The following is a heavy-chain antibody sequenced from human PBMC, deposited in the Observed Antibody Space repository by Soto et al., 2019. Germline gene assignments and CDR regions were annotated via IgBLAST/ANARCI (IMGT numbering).Heavy chain of an antibody. CDR1: GGSISSYY. CDR3: ARAPPGGYYDILTGPGSMDV. D-gene: IGHD3-9*01. Sequence: SETLSLTCTVSGGSISSYYWSWIRQPPGKGLEWIGYIYYSGSTNYDPSLKSRVTISVDTSKNQFSLKLSSVTAADTAVYYCARAPPGGYYDILTGPGSMDVWGKGTTVTVSS. CDR2: IYYSGST. V-gene: IGHV4-59*01. J-gene: IGHJ6*03.